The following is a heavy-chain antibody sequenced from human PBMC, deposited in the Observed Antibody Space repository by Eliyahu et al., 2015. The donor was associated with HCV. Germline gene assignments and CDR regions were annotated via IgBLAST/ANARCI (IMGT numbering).Heavy chain of an antibody. CDR1: GGSISSSSYY. CDR2: IYYSGST. Sequence: QLQLQESGPGLVKPSETLSLTCTVSGGSISSSSYYWGWIRQPPGKGLEWIGSIYYSGSTYYNPSLKSRVTISVDTSKNQFSLKLSSVTAADTAVYYCARQESLAMANHYFDYWGQGTLVTVSS. V-gene: IGHV4-39*01. J-gene: IGHJ4*02. D-gene: IGHD5-18*01. CDR3: ARQESLAMANHYFDY.